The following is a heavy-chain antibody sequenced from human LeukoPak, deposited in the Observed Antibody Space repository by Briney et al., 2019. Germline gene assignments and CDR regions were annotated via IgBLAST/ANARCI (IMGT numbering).Heavy chain of an antibody. J-gene: IGHJ5*02. Sequence: PGRSLRLSCAASGFTFSSYGMHWVRQAPGKGLEWVAVIWYDGSNKYYADSVKGRFTISRDNSKNTLYLQMNSLRAEDTAVYYCARVGLWLNWFDPWGQGTLVTVSS. V-gene: IGHV3-33*01. CDR3: ARVGLWLNWFDP. CDR2: IWYDGSNK. D-gene: IGHD3-10*01. CDR1: GFTFSSYG.